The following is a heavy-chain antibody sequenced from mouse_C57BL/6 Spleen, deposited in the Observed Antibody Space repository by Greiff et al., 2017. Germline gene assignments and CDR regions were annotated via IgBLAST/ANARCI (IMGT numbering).Heavy chain of an antibody. CDR1: GYTFTSYW. Sequence: VKLQQPGAELVRPGTSVKLSCKASGYTFTSYWMHWVKQRPGQGLEWIGVIDPSDSYTNYNQKFKGKATLTVDTSSSTAYMQLSSLTSEDSAVYYCARSLHGYDWYFDVWGTGTTVTVSS. J-gene: IGHJ1*03. CDR3: ARSLHGYDWYFDV. D-gene: IGHD2-2*01. V-gene: IGHV1-59*01. CDR2: IDPSDSYT.